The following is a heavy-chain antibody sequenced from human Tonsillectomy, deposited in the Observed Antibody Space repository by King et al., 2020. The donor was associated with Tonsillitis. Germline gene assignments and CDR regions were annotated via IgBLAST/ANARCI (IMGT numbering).Heavy chain of an antibody. V-gene: IGHV3-7*01. D-gene: IGHD3-16*01. CDR3: ARGGGFYGLDV. CDR1: GFTFSSYW. Sequence: VQLVESGGGLVQPGGSLRLSCVASGFTFSSYWMNWVRQAPGKGLEWVAYIQQDGSEKHYVDSVKGRFTISRDNAKNSLYLQMNSLRAEDTAVYCCARGGGFYGLDVWGQGTTVTVSS. J-gene: IGHJ6*02. CDR2: IQQDGSEK.